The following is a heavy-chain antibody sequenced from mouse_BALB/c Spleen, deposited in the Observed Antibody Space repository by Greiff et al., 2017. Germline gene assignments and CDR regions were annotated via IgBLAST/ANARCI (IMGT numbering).Heavy chain of an antibody. CDR3: ARDDSYAMDY. CDR1: GYTFTDYA. V-gene: IGHV1S137*01. D-gene: IGHD2-12*01. J-gene: IGHJ4*01. Sequence: QVQLKQSGAELVRPGVSVKISCKGSGYTFTDYAMHWVKQSHAKSLEWIGVISTYYGDASYNQKFKGKATMTVDKSSSTAYMELARLTSEDSAIYYCARDDSYAMDYWGQGTSVTVSS. CDR2: ISTYYGDA.